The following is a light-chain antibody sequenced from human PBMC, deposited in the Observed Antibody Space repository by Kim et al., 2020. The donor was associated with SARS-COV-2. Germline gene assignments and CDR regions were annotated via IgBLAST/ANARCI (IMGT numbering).Light chain of an antibody. CDR3: QSYDSSNWV. CDR2: EDN. Sequence: NFMLTQPHSVSESPGKTVTICCTRSSGSIASNYVQWYQQRPGSAPTTVIYEDNQRPSGVPDRFSGSIDSSSNSASLTISGLKTEDEADYYCQSYDSSNWVFGGGTQLTVL. V-gene: IGLV6-57*04. CDR1: SGSIASNY. J-gene: IGLJ3*02.